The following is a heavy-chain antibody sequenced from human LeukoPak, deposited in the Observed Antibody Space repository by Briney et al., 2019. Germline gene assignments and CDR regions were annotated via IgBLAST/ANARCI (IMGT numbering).Heavy chain of an antibody. CDR1: GFTFTSYT. V-gene: IGHV3-30-3*01. J-gene: IGHJ4*02. CDR2: ISYDEINK. Sequence: GGSLRLSCAASGFTFTSYTIHWVRQAPGKGLEWVAVISYDEINKYYADSVRGRFTISRDNSKLYLQMNSLRAEDTAVYYCARHGRRRIGLTMIVVYYFDYWGQGTLVTVSS. CDR3: ARHGRRRIGLTMIVVYYFDY. D-gene: IGHD3-22*01.